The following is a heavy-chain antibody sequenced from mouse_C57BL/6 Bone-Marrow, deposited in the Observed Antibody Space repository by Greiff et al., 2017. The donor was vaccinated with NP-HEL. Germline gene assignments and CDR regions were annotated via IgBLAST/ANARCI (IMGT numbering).Heavy chain of an antibody. Sequence: VQLQQSGAELVRPGASVKLSCTASGFNITDDYMHWVKQRPEQGLEWIGWIDPENGDTEYASKFQGKATITADTSSNTAYLQLSSLTSEDTAVYYCTRWNYYGSSYGGYAMDYWGQGTSVTVSS. CDR2: IDPENGDT. CDR1: GFNITDDY. J-gene: IGHJ4*01. CDR3: TRWNYYGSSYGGYAMDY. D-gene: IGHD1-1*01. V-gene: IGHV14-4*01.